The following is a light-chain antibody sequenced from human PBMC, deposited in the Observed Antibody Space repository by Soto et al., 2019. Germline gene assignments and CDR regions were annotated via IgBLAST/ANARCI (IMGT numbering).Light chain of an antibody. CDR1: QSVSSSY. CDR3: QQYNNWPWT. J-gene: IGKJ1*01. Sequence: EIVLTHSQATLSLSPCERATLSFSASQSVSSSYLAWYQQKPGQAPRLLIYGASSRATGIPDRFSGSGSGTDFTLTISSLQSEDFAVYYCQQYNNWPWTFGQGTKVDIK. V-gene: IGKV3D-20*02. CDR2: GAS.